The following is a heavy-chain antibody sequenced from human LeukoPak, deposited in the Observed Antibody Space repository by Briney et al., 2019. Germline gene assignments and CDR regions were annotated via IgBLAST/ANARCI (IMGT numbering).Heavy chain of an antibody. CDR1: GGTFSSYA. V-gene: IGHV1-69*13. D-gene: IGHD3-10*01. CDR3: ARALYYYGSGSYYTSPNYYGMDV. Sequence: SVKVSCKASGGTFSSYAISWVRQAPGQGLEWMGGIIPIFGTANYAQKFQGRVTITADESTSTAYMELSSLRSEDTAVYYCARALYYYGSGSYYTSPNYYGMDVWGQGTTVTVSS. J-gene: IGHJ6*02. CDR2: IIPIFGTA.